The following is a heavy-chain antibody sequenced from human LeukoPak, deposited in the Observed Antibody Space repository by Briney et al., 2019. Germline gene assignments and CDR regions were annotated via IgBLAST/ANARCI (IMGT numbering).Heavy chain of an antibody. Sequence: ASQTLSLTCTVSGDSISSGFYYWSWIRQPAGKGLERIGRSYTSGSTNYNPSLKSRVTISVDTSKNQFSLKLSSVTAADTAEYYCARSGYSHGYYTNWFDPWGQGTLVTVSS. CDR3: ARSGYSHGYYTNWFDP. CDR2: SYTSGST. J-gene: IGHJ5*02. CDR1: GDSISSGFYY. D-gene: IGHD5-18*01. V-gene: IGHV4-61*02.